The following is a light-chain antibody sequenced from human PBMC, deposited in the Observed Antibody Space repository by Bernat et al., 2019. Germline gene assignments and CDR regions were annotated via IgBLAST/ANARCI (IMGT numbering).Light chain of an antibody. V-gene: IGKV1-17*01. CDR1: QGIRHD. CDR2: AAS. Sequence: DIQMTQSSSPLSASVGDRVTITCRVSQGIRHDPGRYQQKPGKAPKLLISAASSLQSGVPSRFSGSGSGTEFTLTISSLQPEDFATYYCLQHNSYPWTFGQGTKVEIK. J-gene: IGKJ1*01. CDR3: LQHNSYPWT.